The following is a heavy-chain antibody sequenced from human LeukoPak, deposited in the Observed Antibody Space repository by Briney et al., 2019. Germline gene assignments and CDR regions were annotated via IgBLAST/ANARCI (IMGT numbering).Heavy chain of an antibody. V-gene: IGHV1-2*02. D-gene: IGHD4-23*01. CDR2: MNPHSSGT. CDR3: AIGTLNSGGNACGYYYYYMDV. J-gene: IGHJ6*03. Sequence: ASVKVSCKNSAYTFTICYMNCVRQAPGQGREWMRWMNPHSSGTNYAPKIQDRMTITSDTTTSTASTQLRRLRSDDTAVYYCAIGTLNSGGNACGYYYYYMDVWGKGTTVTVSS. CDR1: AYTFTICY.